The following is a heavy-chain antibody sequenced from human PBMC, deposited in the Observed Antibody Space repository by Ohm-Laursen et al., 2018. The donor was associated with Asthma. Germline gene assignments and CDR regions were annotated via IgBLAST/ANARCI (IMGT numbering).Heavy chain of an antibody. J-gene: IGHJ6*02. V-gene: IGHV3-30*18. CDR2: ISYDGSNK. Sequence: SLRLSCAASGFTFSSYGMHWVRQAPGKGLEWVAVISYDGSNKYYADSVKGRFTISRDNSKNTLYLQMNSLRAEDTAVYYCAKSQARSPWPYYYYYGMDVWGQGTTVTGSS. CDR1: GFTFSSYG. CDR3: AKSQARSPWPYYYYYGMDV.